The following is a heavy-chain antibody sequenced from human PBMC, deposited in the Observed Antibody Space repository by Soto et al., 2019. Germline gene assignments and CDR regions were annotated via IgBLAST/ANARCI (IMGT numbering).Heavy chain of an antibody. Sequence: PSSSLSLSCTFSGGSMFSYYWSWLRQPPGRGLEWIGFIYSAGSTKYNPSLNSRVTISVDTSKNQFSLTVTSVTAADTAVYYCARRIVATETFDYWGQGTLVTVSS. D-gene: IGHD5-12*01. CDR2: IYSAGST. CDR3: ARRIVATETFDY. CDR1: GGSMFSYY. J-gene: IGHJ4*02. V-gene: IGHV4-59*08.